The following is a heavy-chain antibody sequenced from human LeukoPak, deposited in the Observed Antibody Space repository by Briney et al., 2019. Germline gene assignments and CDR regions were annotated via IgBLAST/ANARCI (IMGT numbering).Heavy chain of an antibody. D-gene: IGHD5-24*01. CDR1: GFTFSSYW. Sequence: GGSLRLSCAASGFTFSSYWMHWVRQAPGKGLVWVSRISDEGSHTFYADSVKGRFAMSRDNAKNTLYLQMNSLRAEDTAVYYCARVTGGYNLVDYWGQGTLVTVSS. V-gene: IGHV3-74*01. CDR2: ISDEGSHT. CDR3: ARVTGGYNLVDY. J-gene: IGHJ4*02.